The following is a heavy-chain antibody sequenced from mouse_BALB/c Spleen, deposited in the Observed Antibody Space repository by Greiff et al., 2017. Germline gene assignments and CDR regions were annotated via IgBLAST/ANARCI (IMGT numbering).Heavy chain of an antibody. Sequence: EVQGVESGAELVKPGASVKLSCTASGFNIKDTYMHWVKQRPEQGLEWIGRIDPANGNTKYDPKFQGKATITADTSSNTAYLQLSSLTSEDTAVYYCARHGYYEGFAYWGQGTLVTVSA. CDR3: ARHGYYEGFAY. CDR2: IDPANGNT. CDR1: GFNIKDTY. V-gene: IGHV14-3*02. D-gene: IGHD2-3*01. J-gene: IGHJ3*01.